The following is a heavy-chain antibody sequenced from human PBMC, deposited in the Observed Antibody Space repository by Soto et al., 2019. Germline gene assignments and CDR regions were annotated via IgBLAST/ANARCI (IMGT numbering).Heavy chain of an antibody. CDR3: AREGSVVVTSGGPLDS. V-gene: IGHV3-33*01. D-gene: IGHD1-26*01. J-gene: IGHJ4*02. Sequence: QVQLVESGGGVVQPGRSLRLSCAASGFTFSSYGMHWVRQAPGKGLEWVAVIWYDGSNKYHADSVKGRFTISRDNSKNTLYLQMHSLRAEDSAVYYCAREGSVVVTSGGPLDSWGQGTLVTVSS. CDR2: IWYDGSNK. CDR1: GFTFSSYG.